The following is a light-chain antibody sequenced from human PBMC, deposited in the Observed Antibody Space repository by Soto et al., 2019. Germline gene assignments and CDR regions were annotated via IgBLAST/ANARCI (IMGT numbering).Light chain of an antibody. CDR1: QSVSSSY. J-gene: IGKJ5*01. V-gene: IGKV3-20*01. Sequence: EIVLTQSPGTLSLSPGERATLSCRASQSVSSSYLGWYQQKPGQAPRLLIYVASRRATGVPDRFSGSGSGTDFTLTISRLEPEDFVVYYCQQYASSPPTFGQGTRLENK. CDR3: QQYASSPPT. CDR2: VAS.